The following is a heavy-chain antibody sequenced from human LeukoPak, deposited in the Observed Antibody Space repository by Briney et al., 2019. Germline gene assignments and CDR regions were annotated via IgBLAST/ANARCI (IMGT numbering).Heavy chain of an antibody. CDR1: GGSISSGGYY. CDR2: IYYSGST. J-gene: IGHJ2*01. CDR3: ARDAPNWGPTEYWYFDL. V-gene: IGHV4-31*03. D-gene: IGHD7-27*01. Sequence: SQTLSLTCTVSGGSISSGGYYWSWIRQHPGKGLEWIGYIYYSGSTYYNPSLKSRVTISVDTSKNQFSLKLSSVTAADTAVYYCARDAPNWGPTEYWYFDLWGRGTLVTVSS.